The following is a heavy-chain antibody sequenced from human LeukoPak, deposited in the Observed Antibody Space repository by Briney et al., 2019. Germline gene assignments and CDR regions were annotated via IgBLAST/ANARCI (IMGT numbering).Heavy chain of an antibody. CDR1: GFTFSSYA. Sequence: GSLRLSCAASGFTFSSYAMHWVRQAPGKGLEWVAFIRYDGSNKYCADSVKGRFTISRDNSKNTLYLQMNSLRAEDTAVYYCAKDGVLRFLEWYNWGQGTLVTVSS. CDR3: AKDGVLRFLEWYN. CDR2: IRYDGSNK. V-gene: IGHV3-30*02. D-gene: IGHD3-3*01. J-gene: IGHJ4*02.